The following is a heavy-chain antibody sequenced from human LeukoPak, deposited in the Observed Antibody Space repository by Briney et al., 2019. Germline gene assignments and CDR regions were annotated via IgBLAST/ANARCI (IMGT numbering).Heavy chain of an antibody. CDR2: IYYSGSP. CDR1: GGSISSGSYF. J-gene: IGHJ4*02. V-gene: IGHV4-39*06. D-gene: IGHD1-14*01. Sequence: SETLSLICTVSGGSISSGSYFWGRVRQPRGKGLEWIGNIYYSGSPYYNPSLKSRVSIHVDESMHQFALNLTCVSPAGTALCYGARAPEYGLYYFNYGGQGTLVTVSS. CDR3: ARAPEYGLYYFNY.